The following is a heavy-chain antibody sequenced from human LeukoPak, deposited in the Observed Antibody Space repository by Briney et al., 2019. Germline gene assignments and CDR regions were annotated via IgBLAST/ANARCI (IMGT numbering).Heavy chain of an antibody. J-gene: IGHJ4*02. CDR3: ARDQGGLLPDY. Sequence: QPGGSLRLSCEGFGYSFSTYGMSWVHQAPGKGLEWLSHISSSSSTIYYADSVKGRFTISRDNAKNSLYLQMNSLRAEDTAVYYCARDQGGLLPDYWGQGTLVTVSS. CDR2: ISSSSSTI. D-gene: IGHD3-10*01. V-gene: IGHV3-48*01. CDR1: GYSFSTYG.